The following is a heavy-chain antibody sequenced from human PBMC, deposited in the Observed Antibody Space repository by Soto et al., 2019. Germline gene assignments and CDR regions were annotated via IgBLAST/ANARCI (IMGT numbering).Heavy chain of an antibody. CDR3: VREDDSYLIFDS. D-gene: IGHD1-26*01. CDR2: ISGYGGNT. J-gene: IGHJ4*02. V-gene: IGHV3-23*01. Sequence: GGSLRLSCAASGFTFSSYAMGWVRQAPGKGLEWVSSISGYGGNTYYADSVKGRFTISRDNSKNTLFLQVNTLRAEDTAVYYCVREDDSYLIFDSWGQGTLVTVSS. CDR1: GFTFSSYA.